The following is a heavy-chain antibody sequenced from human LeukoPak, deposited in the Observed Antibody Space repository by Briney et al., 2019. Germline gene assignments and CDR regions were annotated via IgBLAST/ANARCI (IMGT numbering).Heavy chain of an antibody. CDR3: VRLGGAAGFYFFDY. D-gene: IGHD6-13*01. CDR1: GGSFNDYY. V-gene: IGHV4-34*01. CDR2: IRHTGST. J-gene: IGHJ4*02. Sequence: SETLSLTCAVYGGSFNDYYWSWIRQPPGKGLEWIGEIRHTGSTNYNPSLESRVTISIDTSKRHFSLKLTSVTAADTAVYYCVRLGGAAGFYFFDYWGQGSLVTVSS.